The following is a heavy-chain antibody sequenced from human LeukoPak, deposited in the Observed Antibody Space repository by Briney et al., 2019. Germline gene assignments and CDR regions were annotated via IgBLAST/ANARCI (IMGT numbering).Heavy chain of an antibody. D-gene: IGHD2-2*01. Sequence: GGSMKVSCKASGYTLTGYYINRGRQAPGQRVEGIGWISPNSGDTNYAQKFQGRVTMTRDTSISTAYVELSRLRFDDTAVYYCARDYCTSNTCYYYFEYWGQGTLVTVSS. J-gene: IGHJ4*02. CDR3: ARDYCTSNTCYYYFEY. CDR1: GYTLTGYY. V-gene: IGHV1-2*02. CDR2: ISPNSGDT.